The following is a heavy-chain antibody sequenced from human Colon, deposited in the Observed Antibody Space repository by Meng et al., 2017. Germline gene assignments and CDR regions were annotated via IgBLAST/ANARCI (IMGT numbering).Heavy chain of an antibody. J-gene: IGHJ4*02. CDR2: INGDGSSI. CDR3: ARDGGHRADS. Sequence: GGSLRLSCAASGFTFSSYWMHWVRQVPGKGLVWVSRINGDGSSISYADSVKGRFTIYRDNAKNTLYLQMNSLRAEDTAVYYCARDGGHRADSWGQGPLVTVSS. D-gene: IGHD2-15*01. V-gene: IGHV3-74*01. CDR1: GFTFSSYW.